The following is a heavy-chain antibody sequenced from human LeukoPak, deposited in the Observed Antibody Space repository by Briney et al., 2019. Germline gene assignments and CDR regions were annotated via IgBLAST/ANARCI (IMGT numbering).Heavy chain of an antibody. CDR1: GFTFSSYG. CDR3: ARDGPMVRGVTFTDY. Sequence: GGSLRLSCAASGFTFSSYGMHCVSQAPGKGLEWVAVIWYDGSNKYYADSVKGRFTISRDNSKNTLYLQMNSLRAEDTDVYYCARDGPMVRGVTFTDYWGQGTLVTVSS. CDR2: IWYDGSNK. V-gene: IGHV3-33*01. D-gene: IGHD3-10*01. J-gene: IGHJ4*02.